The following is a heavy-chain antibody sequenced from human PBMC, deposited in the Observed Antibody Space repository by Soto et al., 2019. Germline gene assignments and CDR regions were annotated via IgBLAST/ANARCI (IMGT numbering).Heavy chain of an antibody. D-gene: IGHD3-10*01. V-gene: IGHV4-34*01. CDR1: GGSFSGYY. CDR3: ARRGIWFGELLSFYYYYGMDV. CDR2: INHSGST. Sequence: ETLSLTCAVYGGSFSGYYWSWIRQPPGKGLEWIGEINHSGSTNYNPSLKSRVTISVDTSKNQFSLKLSSVTAADTAVYYCARRGIWFGELLSFYYYYGMDVWGQGTTVTVSS. J-gene: IGHJ6*02.